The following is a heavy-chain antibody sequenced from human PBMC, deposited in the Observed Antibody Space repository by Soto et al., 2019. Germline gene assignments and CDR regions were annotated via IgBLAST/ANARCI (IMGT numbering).Heavy chain of an antibody. CDR2: IHPAGINT. CDR3: ASDTSWKDLVCWYYP. V-gene: IGHV1-46*03. CDR1: GYSFISHY. J-gene: IGHJ5*02. D-gene: IGHD1-1*01. Sequence: ASVKVSCKAFGYSFISHYMHWVRQAPGQGLEWMGTIHPAGINTAYAQKFQGRVTMTTDTSTSTVYMELTSLTSEDTAVYYCASDTSWKDLVCWYYPWGQGSLVTVSA.